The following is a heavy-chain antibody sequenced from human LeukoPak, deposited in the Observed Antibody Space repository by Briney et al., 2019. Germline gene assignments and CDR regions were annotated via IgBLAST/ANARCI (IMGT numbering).Heavy chain of an antibody. CDR1: GYTFTGYY. J-gene: IGHJ4*02. V-gene: IGHV1-2*02. Sequence: ASVKVSCKASGYTFTGYYMHWVRQAPGQGLEWMGWINPNGGGTNYAQKFQGRVTMTRDTSISTAYMELSRLRSDDTAVYYCAATMVRGGPFDYWGQGTLVTVSS. D-gene: IGHD3-10*01. CDR3: AATMVRGGPFDY. CDR2: INPNGGGT.